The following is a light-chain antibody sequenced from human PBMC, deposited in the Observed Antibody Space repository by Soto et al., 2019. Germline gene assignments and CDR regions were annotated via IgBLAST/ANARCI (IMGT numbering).Light chain of an antibody. CDR3: AAWDDSLNGVV. Sequence: QSVLTQPPSASGAPGQRVTISCSGSSSNIGGNSVNWYQQLPGTAPKLLIFGNDQRPSWVPDRFSGSKSGTSASLAISGLQSEDEANYYCAAWDDSLNGVVFGGGTKLTVL. CDR2: GND. CDR1: SSNIGGNS. V-gene: IGLV1-44*01. J-gene: IGLJ2*01.